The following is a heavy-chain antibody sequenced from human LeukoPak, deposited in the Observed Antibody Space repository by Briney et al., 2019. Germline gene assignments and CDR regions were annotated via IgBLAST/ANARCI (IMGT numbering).Heavy chain of an antibody. CDR1: GASITSTSYS. J-gene: IGHJ1*01. D-gene: IGHD2-15*01. CDR3: GPCFIGGSCTGYVQH. Sequence: SETLSLTCTVSGASITSTSYSWGWIRQPPGKGLEWIGSIYHSGSTYYNPSLKSRVTLSVDTSKNQYSLKLCSVTAADTAVYCSGPCFIGGSCTGYVQHWGQGTLVTVFS. CDR2: IYHSGST. V-gene: IGHV4-39*01.